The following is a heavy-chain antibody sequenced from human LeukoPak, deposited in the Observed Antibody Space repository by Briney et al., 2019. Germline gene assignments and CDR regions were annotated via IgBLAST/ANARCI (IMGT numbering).Heavy chain of an antibody. CDR1: GGSISSYY. V-gene: IGHV4-4*07. CDR2: IYTSGST. Sequence: ASETLSLTCTVSGGSISSYYWSWIRQPAGKGLEWIGRIYTSGSTNYNPSLKSRVTMSVDTSKNQFSLKLSSVTAADTAVYYCARDRSGAGSSYYYYYMDVWGKGTTVTVSS. J-gene: IGHJ6*03. CDR3: ARDRSGAGSSYYYYYMDV. D-gene: IGHD3-10*01.